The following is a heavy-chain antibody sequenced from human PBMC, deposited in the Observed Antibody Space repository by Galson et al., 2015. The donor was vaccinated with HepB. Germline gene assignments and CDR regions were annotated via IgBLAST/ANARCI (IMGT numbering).Heavy chain of an antibody. V-gene: IGHV3-7*05. CDR1: GFTFSGCW. D-gene: IGHD6-13*01. CDR3: ARFAGGGYSTSWYRSGFDY. CDR2: IKEDESEK. J-gene: IGHJ4*02. Sequence: SLRLSCAAAGFTFSGCWMTWVRQAPGKGLEWVANIKEDESEKYYVDSVKGRFTISRDNAKNSLYLQLNSLRAEDTAVYFCARFAGGGYSTSWYRSGFDYWGQGTLVIVSS.